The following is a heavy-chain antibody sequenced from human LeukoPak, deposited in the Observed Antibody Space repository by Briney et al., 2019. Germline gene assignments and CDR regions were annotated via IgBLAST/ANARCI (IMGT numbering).Heavy chain of an antibody. D-gene: IGHD3-22*01. CDR3: AGRITMIASPI. CDR2: IYYSGST. V-gene: IGHV4-59*08. J-gene: IGHJ3*02. CDR1: GGSISSYY. Sequence: SETLSLTCTVSGGSISSYYWSWIRQPPGKGLEWIGYIYYSGSTYYNPSLKSRVTISVDTSKNQFSLKLSSVTAADTAVYYCAGRITMIASPIWGKGTMVTVSS.